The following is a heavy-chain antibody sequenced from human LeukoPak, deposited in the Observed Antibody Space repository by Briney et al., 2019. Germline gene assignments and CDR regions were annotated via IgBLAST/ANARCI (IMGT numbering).Heavy chain of an antibody. V-gene: IGHV4-39*07. Sequence: SETLSLTCTVSGGSISSSNYYWGWIRQPPGKGLEWIGSIYYSGSTYYNPSLKSRVTISLDTSKNQFSLKLSSVTAADTAVYYCARAYFSSWYMNWFDPWGQGTLVTVSS. CDR1: GGSISSSNYY. CDR3: ARAYFSSWYMNWFDP. J-gene: IGHJ5*02. D-gene: IGHD6-13*01. CDR2: IYYSGST.